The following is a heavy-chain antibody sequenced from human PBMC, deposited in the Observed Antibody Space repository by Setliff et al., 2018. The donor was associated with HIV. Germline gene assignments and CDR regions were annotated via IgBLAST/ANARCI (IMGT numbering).Heavy chain of an antibody. CDR1: GGSFSGYY. J-gene: IGHJ4*02. Sequence: KTSETLSLTCAFNGGSFSGYYWMWIRQSPGGGLEWIGEINHSGNTNYNPSLKSRVTMSGDTSKNQFSLNLTSVTAADTAVYFCARGLGRGSGTYYNPPGYWGPGTLVTVSS. CDR2: INHSGNT. V-gene: IGHV4-34*01. CDR3: ARGLGRGSGTYYNPPGY. D-gene: IGHD3-10*01.